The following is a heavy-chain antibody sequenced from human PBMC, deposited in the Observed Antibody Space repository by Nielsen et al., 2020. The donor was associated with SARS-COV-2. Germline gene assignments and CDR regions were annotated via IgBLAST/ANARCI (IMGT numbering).Heavy chain of an antibody. CDR3: ARDGSGWYISY. CDR2: ISYDGSNK. D-gene: IGHD6-19*01. CDR1: GFTFSSYA. V-gene: IGHV3-30-3*01. Sequence: GESLKISCAASGFTFSSYAMHWVRQAPGKGLEWVAVISYDGSNKYYADSVKGRFTISRDNSKNTLYLQMNSLRAEDTAVYYCARDGSGWYISYWGQGTLVTVSS. J-gene: IGHJ4*02.